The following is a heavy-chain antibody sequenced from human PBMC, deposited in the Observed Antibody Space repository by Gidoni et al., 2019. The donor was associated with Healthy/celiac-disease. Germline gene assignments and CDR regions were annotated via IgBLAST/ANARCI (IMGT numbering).Heavy chain of an antibody. Sequence: EVQLVESGGGLVQPGGSLRLSCAASGFTFSSYSMNWVRQAPGKGLEWVSYISSISSTIYYADSVKGRFTISRDNAKNSLYLQMNSLRDEDTAVYYCAGEDIVVVPAAMNYYYGMDVWGQGTTVTVSS. D-gene: IGHD2-2*01. V-gene: IGHV3-48*02. CDR1: GFTFSSYS. CDR2: ISSISSTI. J-gene: IGHJ6*02. CDR3: AGEDIVVVPAAMNYYYGMDV.